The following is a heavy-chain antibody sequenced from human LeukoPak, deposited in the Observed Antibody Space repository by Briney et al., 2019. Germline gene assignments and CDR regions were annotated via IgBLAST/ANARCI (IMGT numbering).Heavy chain of an antibody. Sequence: GGSLRLSCASSGFTFSSYAMSWVRQAPGKGLEWVSTIGGTGVRTYYADSVKGRFTISRDNSKNTLYLQINSLRAEDTAVYYCAKSSGRYCSGGSCFDFDSWGQGTLVTVSS. J-gene: IGHJ4*02. V-gene: IGHV3-23*01. D-gene: IGHD2-15*01. CDR3: AKSSGRYCSGGSCFDFDS. CDR1: GFTFSSYA. CDR2: IGGTGVRT.